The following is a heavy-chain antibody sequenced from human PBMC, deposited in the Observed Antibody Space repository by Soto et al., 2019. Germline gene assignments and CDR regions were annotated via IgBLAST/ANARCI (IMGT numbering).Heavy chain of an antibody. CDR2: IKSKTDGGTT. CDR1: GFTFSNAW. V-gene: IGHV3-15*07. CDR3: TTGSSDYGDYPLGYYGMDV. D-gene: IGHD4-17*01. Sequence: EVQLVESGGGLVKPGGSLRLSCAASGFTFSNAWMNWVRQAPGKGLEWVGRIKSKTDGGTTDYAAPVKGRFTISRDDSKNTLYLQMNSLKTEDTAVYYCTTGSSDYGDYPLGYYGMDVWGQGTTVTVSS. J-gene: IGHJ6*02.